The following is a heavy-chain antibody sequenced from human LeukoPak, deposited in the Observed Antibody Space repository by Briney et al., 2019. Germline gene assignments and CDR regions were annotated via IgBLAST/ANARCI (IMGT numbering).Heavy chain of an antibody. Sequence: GGSLRLSCAASGFAFNIYAMSWVRQAPGKGLEWVSSITSSGTGTFYADSVKGRFTISRDNSESTLYLQMNSLRAEDTAVYYCAKDRPNYYDSSGHYYRRNGDYWGQGTLVTVSS. V-gene: IGHV3-23*01. CDR1: GFAFNIYA. CDR3: AKDRPNYYDSSGHYYRRNGDY. D-gene: IGHD3-22*01. J-gene: IGHJ4*02. CDR2: ITSSGTGT.